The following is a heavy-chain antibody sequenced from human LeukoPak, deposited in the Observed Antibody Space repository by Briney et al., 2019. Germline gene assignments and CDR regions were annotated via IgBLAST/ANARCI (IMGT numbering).Heavy chain of an antibody. CDR2: ISPGGPT. CDR3: ARDWYHAIDY. Sequence: GTLRLSCAGSGFPFSSHGMNWVRQAPGKGLEWVSGISPGGPTYYADSVKGRFTISRDDSKNTLYLQMKNLRAEDTAVYYCARDWYHAIDYWGQGTLVTVSS. CDR1: GFPFSSHG. D-gene: IGHD2-2*01. V-gene: IGHV3-23*01. J-gene: IGHJ4*02.